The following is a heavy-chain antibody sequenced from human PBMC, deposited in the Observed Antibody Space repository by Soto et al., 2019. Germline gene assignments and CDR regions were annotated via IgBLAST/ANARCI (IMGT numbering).Heavy chain of an antibody. Sequence: QVRLVESGGGVVQPGRSLRLSCAASGFTFSTYGIHWVRQAPGKGLEWVAVISYDGSNKYYADSVKGRFTISRDNSKKTLYLQMNRLRAGDTAVYYWAKDFGGTGGCDYWGQGTLVTVSS. D-gene: IGHD3-16*01. CDR2: ISYDGSNK. V-gene: IGHV3-30*18. J-gene: IGHJ4*02. CDR3: AKDFGGTGGCDY. CDR1: GFTFSTYG.